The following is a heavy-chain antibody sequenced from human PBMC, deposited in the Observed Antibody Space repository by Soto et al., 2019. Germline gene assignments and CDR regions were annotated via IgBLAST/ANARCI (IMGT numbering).Heavy chain of an antibody. V-gene: IGHV3-23*01. CDR1: GFTFSSYA. Sequence: GGSLRLSFAASGFTFSSYAMGWVCQAKGKGLEWVSAISGSGGSTYYADSVKGRFAISRDNSKNTLYLQMNSLRAEDTAVYYCAKAGGYSSGWYHPYFDYWGQGTLVTVSS. J-gene: IGHJ4*02. CDR2: ISGSGGST. CDR3: AKAGGYSSGWYHPYFDY. D-gene: IGHD6-19*01.